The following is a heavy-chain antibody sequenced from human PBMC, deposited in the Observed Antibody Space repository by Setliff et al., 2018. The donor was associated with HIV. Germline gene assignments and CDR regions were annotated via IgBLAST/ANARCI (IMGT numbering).Heavy chain of an antibody. CDR3: ARDGGGSGWSLGEFDF. V-gene: IGHV4-61*09. J-gene: IGHJ4*02. Sequence: NPSETLSLTCTVSGGSIRTGNYYWNWIRQPAGKGLEWIGHIHTTGSITYNPSLRSRVTISLDTSKNQVSLSLASVTAADTAVYYCARDGGGSGWSLGEFDFWGQGTLVTVS. CDR2: IHTTGSI. CDR1: GGSIRTGNYY. D-gene: IGHD6-19*01.